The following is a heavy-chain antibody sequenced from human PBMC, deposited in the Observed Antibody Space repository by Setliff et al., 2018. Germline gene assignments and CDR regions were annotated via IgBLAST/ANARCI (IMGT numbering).Heavy chain of an antibody. D-gene: IGHD3-3*01. J-gene: IGHJ6*03. Sequence: KPSETLSLTCTVSGGSVNSGYDNWNWLRQPAGKGLEWIGHINRRGSTNFSPSLKSRVTMSIDTSKNQFSLELTSVTAADTAVYYCVRMSGFLYIDVWGKGTTVTVSS. CDR2: INRRGST. V-gene: IGHV4-61*09. CDR1: GGSVNSGYDN. CDR3: VRMSGFLYIDV.